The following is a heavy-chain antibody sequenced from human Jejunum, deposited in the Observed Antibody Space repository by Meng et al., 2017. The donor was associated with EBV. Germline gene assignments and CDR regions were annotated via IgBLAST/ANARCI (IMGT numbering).Heavy chain of an antibody. D-gene: IGHD3-16*02. V-gene: IGHV3-21*02. CDR2: ISSGSSFI. CDR1: GFTFSSYS. J-gene: IGHJ4*02. Sequence: EVQLVESGVGLVKPGGSRRRSGAASGFTFSSYSMNWVRQAPGKGLEWVSYISSGSSFIYYADSVKGRFTISRDDAKNSLSLQMNNLGADDTAVYYCVRDSSFNVHWGQGTLVNVSS. CDR3: VRDSSFNVH.